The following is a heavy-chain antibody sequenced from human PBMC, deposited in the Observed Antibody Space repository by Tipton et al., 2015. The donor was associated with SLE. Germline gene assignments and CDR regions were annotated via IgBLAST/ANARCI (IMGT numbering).Heavy chain of an antibody. Sequence: GSLRLSCVVSGFTFSNGWMSWVRQAPGMGLEWVGRIKTKTDGGTIDYAAPVKGRFSISRDESKNTLYLQMNSLKNEDTAVYYCTTDPRMVGARNYFDYWGQGTPVTVSS. J-gene: IGHJ4*02. V-gene: IGHV3-15*01. CDR3: TTDPRMVGARNYFDY. CDR1: GFTFSNGW. CDR2: IKTKTDGGTI. D-gene: IGHD1-26*01.